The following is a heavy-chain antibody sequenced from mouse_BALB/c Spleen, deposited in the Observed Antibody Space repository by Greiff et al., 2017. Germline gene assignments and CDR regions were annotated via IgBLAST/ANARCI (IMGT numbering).Heavy chain of an antibody. Sequence: VQLQQSGAELMKPGASVKISCKATGYTFSSYWIEWVKQRPGHGLEWIGEILPGSGSTNYNEKFKGKATFTADTSSNTAYMQLSSLTSEDSAVYYCARSGTVVATPAMDYWGQGTSVTVSS. V-gene: IGHV1-9*01. CDR1: GYTFSSYW. CDR3: ARSGTVVATPAMDY. CDR2: ILPGSGST. J-gene: IGHJ4*01. D-gene: IGHD1-1*01.